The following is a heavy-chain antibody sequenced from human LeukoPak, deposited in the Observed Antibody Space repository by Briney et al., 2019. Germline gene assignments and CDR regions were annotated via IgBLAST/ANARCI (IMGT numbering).Heavy chain of an antibody. CDR3: AKGGGSSWVYFDY. V-gene: IGHV3-23*01. Sequence: GGSLRLSCAASGFIFSSHGMNWLRQAPGKGLEWVSGISSSGDITYYADSVKGRFTISRDNSKNTLYLQINSLRVEDTAVYYCAKGGGSSWVYFDYWGQGTLVTVSS. D-gene: IGHD6-13*01. CDR2: ISSSGDIT. CDR1: GFIFSSHG. J-gene: IGHJ4*02.